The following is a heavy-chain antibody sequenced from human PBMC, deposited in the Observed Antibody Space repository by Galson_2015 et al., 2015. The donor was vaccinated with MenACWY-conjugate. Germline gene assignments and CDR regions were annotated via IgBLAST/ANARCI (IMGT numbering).Heavy chain of an antibody. Sequence: PALVTPTQTLTLTCTFSGFSLSTRGVRVSWIRQPPGKALEWLARIGWGDDHFYSTSLKTRLTISKETSKNQVVLTMTNMDPVDTATYYCARDVDTAMGYYFDYWGQGTLVTVSS. D-gene: IGHD5-18*01. CDR2: IGWGDDH. CDR3: ARDVDTAMGYYFDY. V-gene: IGHV2-70*04. J-gene: IGHJ4*02. CDR1: GFSLSTRGVR.